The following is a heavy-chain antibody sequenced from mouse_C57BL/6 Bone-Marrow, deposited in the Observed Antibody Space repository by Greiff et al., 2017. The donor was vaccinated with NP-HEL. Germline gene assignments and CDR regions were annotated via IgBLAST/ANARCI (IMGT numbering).Heavy chain of an antibody. Sequence: VQLQESGPGLVAPSQSLSITCTVSGFSLTSYGVHWVRQPPGKGLEWLVVIWSDGSTTYNSALKSRLSISKDNSKSQVFLKMNSLQTDDTAMYYCARHPTIYGSNYAMDYWGQGTSVTVSS. CDR3: ARHPTIYGSNYAMDY. CDR2: IWSDGST. CDR1: GFSLTSYG. J-gene: IGHJ4*01. V-gene: IGHV2-6-1*01. D-gene: IGHD1-1*01.